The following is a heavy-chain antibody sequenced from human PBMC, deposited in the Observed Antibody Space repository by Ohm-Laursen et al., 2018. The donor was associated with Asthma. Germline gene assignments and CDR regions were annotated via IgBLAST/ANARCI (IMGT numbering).Heavy chain of an antibody. CDR3: ARSRRGGTYPLYYGMDV. J-gene: IGHJ6*02. V-gene: IGHV4-61*03. Sequence: TLSLTCCVSGAAVSSYSVYWSWIRQPPGKGLEWLGYMYNSGSTAYNPSLKSRITISVDTSKNHFSLRLISATAADTAVYYCARSRRGGTYPLYYGMDVWGQGTTVTVTS. CDR1: GAAVSSYSVY. CDR2: MYNSGST. D-gene: IGHD1-26*01.